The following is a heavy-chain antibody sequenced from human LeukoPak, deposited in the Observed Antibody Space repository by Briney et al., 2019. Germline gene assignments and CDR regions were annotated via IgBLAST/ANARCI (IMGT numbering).Heavy chain of an antibody. Sequence: GASVKVSCKASGGTFSSYAISWVRQAPGQGLEWMGGIIPIFGTANYAQKFQGRVTITADESTSTAYMELSSLRSEDTAVYYCARDERSYYDSSGRPDHAFDIWGQGTMVTVSS. CDR1: GGTFSSYA. V-gene: IGHV1-69*13. CDR3: ARDERSYYDSSGRPDHAFDI. J-gene: IGHJ3*02. D-gene: IGHD3-22*01. CDR2: IIPIFGTA.